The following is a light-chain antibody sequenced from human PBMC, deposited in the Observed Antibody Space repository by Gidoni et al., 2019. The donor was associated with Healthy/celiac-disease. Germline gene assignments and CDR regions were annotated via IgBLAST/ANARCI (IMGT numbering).Light chain of an antibody. J-gene: IGLJ3*02. CDR2: YDD. CDR3: AAWDDSLNGQV. CDR1: SSNIGNNA. V-gene: IGLV1-36*01. Sequence: TISCSGSSSNIGNNAVNWYQQLPGKAPKLLIYYDDLLPSGVSDRFSGSKSGTSASLAISGLQSEDEADYYCAAWDDSLNGQVFGGGTKLTVL.